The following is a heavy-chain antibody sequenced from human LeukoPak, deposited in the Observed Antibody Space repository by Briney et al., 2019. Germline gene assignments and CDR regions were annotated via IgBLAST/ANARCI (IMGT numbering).Heavy chain of an antibody. CDR3: ARSLPPTNGVCFDY. Sequence: SETLSLTCAVYGGSFSGYYWSWIRQPPGKGLEWIGEINHSGSTNYNPSLKSRVTISVDTSKNQFSLKLSSVTAADTAVYYCARSLPPTNGVCFDYWGQGTLVTVSS. J-gene: IGHJ4*02. V-gene: IGHV4-34*01. CDR2: INHSGST. CDR1: GGSFSGYY. D-gene: IGHD2-8*01.